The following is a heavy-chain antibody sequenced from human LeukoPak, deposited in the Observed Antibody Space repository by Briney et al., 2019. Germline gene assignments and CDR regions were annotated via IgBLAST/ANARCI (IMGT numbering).Heavy chain of an antibody. CDR3: ARYVDTAMGDWFDP. D-gene: IGHD5-18*01. CDR2: ISNNGGYT. V-gene: IGHV3-23*01. J-gene: IGHJ5*02. Sequence: GGSLRLSCAASGFTFSSSAMSWVRQAPGKGLEWVSAISNNGGYTYYADSVQGRFTISRDNSKSTLCLQMNSLRAEDTAVYYCARYVDTAMGDWFDPWGQGTLVTVSS. CDR1: GFTFSSSA.